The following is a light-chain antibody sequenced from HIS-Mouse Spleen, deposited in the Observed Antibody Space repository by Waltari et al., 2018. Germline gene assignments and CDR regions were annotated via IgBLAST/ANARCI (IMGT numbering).Light chain of an antibody. V-gene: IGKV1-33*01. CDR3: QQYVNLPPYT. CDR1: QDTSNY. J-gene: IGKJ2*01. Sequence: IQMPQSPSSLSATVGDRVTITCQASQDTSNYLNWYQQKPGKAPKHLLHDASNLETGVPSRFSGSGSGTDFAFTISSLQPEGIATYYCQQYVNLPPYTFGQGTKLEIK. CDR2: DAS.